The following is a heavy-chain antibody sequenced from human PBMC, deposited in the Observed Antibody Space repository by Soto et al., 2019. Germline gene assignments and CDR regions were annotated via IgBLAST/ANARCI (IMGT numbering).Heavy chain of an antibody. CDR2: IYPGTSEI. Sequence: EVQLVQSGAEVKKPGESLRISSKASGYNFARSSIGWVRQMPCKGLVGVAIIYPGTSEITYSPSFQGRVIISAVMSISTVYLQCSSLKASDTAIYYSAYYYNYWKIWGQGALVTVSS. J-gene: IGHJ4*02. CDR1: GYNFARSS. CDR3: AYYYNYWKI. D-gene: IGHD3-3*01. V-gene: IGHV5-51*01.